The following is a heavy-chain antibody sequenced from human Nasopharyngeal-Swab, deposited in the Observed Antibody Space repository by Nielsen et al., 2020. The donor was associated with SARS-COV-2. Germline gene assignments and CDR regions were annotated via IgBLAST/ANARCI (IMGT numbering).Heavy chain of an antibody. Sequence: GSLRLSCAASGFTFSNAWMSWVHQAPGKGLEWVGRIKSKTDGGTTDYAAPVKGRFTISRDDSKNTLYLQMNSLKTEDTAVYYCTTGSPDYYDSSGYYYPDYWGQGTLVTVSS. D-gene: IGHD3-22*01. CDR1: GFTFSNAW. CDR2: IKSKTDGGTT. J-gene: IGHJ4*02. CDR3: TTGSPDYYDSSGYYYPDY. V-gene: IGHV3-15*01.